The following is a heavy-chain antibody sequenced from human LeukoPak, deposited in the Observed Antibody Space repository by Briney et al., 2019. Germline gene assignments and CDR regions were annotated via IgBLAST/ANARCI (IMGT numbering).Heavy chain of an antibody. CDR1: GYTFTTYY. V-gene: IGHV1-46*01. CDR3: ARGAGGYRFDP. Sequence: ASVKVSCKASGYTFTTYYMHWVRQAPGQGLEWMGIINPSGGSTTYAQNFQGRVTMTRDTSTSAVYMEVSSLRSEDTAVYYCARGAGGYRFDPWGQGTLVTVSS. D-gene: IGHD1-1*01. CDR2: INPSGGST. J-gene: IGHJ5*02.